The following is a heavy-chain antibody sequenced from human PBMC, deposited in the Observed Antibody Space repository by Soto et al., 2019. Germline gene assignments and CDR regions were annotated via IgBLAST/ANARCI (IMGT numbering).Heavy chain of an antibody. J-gene: IGHJ6*03. CDR3: ARVLAAPDYYYYYMDV. V-gene: IGHV1-18*01. Sequence: QVQLVQSGAEVKKHGASVKVSCKASGYTFTSYGISWVRQAPGQGLEWMGWISAYNGNTNYAQKLQGRVTLTTDTSTSTAYMELRSLRSDDTAVYYCARVLAAPDYYYYYMDVWGKGTTVAVSS. CDR2: ISAYNGNT. D-gene: IGHD6-6*01. CDR1: GYTFTSYG.